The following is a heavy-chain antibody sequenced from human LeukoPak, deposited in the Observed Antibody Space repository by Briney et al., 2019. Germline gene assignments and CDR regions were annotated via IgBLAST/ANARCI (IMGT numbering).Heavy chain of an antibody. V-gene: IGHV4-31*03. J-gene: IGHJ3*02. CDR2: IYNSGST. Sequence: SETLSLTYTVSGGSITSGGYYWSWIRQHPRKGLEWIGYIYNSGSTYYNPSLKSRVTISVDTSKKQFSLKLSSVTAADTAVYYCASRYCSGGSCQDALGIWGQGTMVTVSS. CDR1: GGSITSGGYY. D-gene: IGHD2-15*01. CDR3: ASRYCSGGSCQDALGI.